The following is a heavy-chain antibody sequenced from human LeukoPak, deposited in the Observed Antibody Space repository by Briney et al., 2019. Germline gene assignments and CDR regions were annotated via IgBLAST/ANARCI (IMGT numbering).Heavy chain of an antibody. CDR3: ARGSGYYPLFDY. J-gene: IGHJ4*02. CDR1: GFTFSSYG. V-gene: IGHV3-33*01. D-gene: IGHD3-22*01. CDR2: IWYDGSKE. Sequence: PGGFLRLSCVVSGFTFSSYGMHWVRQAPGKGLEWVAVIWYDGSKEYYIDSVKGRFTISRDNSKNTLYLQVNSLRAEDTAVYYCARGSGYYPLFDYWGRGTLVTVS.